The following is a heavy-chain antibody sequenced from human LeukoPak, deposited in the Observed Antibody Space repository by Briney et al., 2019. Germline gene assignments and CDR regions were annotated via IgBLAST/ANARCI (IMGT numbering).Heavy chain of an antibody. Sequence: GSSVKVSCKASGGTFSSYAISWVRQAPVQGLEWMGGIIPIFGTANYAQKFQGRVTITADESTSTAYMELSSLRSEDTAVYYCARGCSGGSCLLDYWGQGTLVTVSS. CDR3: ARGCSGGSCLLDY. D-gene: IGHD2-15*01. CDR1: GGTFSSYA. CDR2: IIPIFGTA. V-gene: IGHV1-69*01. J-gene: IGHJ4*02.